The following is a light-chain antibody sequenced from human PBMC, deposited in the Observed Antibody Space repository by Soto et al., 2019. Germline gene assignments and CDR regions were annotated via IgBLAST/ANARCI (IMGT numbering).Light chain of an antibody. CDR1: SSDVGGYNS. Sequence: QSALTQPASVSGSPGQSITISCTGTSSDVGGYNSVSWYQHHPGKAPKLMIYEVSNRPSGFSNRFSGSKSGDTASLTISGLQAEDEADYYCSSYTSGSTLVVFGGGTKLTVL. V-gene: IGLV2-14*01. J-gene: IGLJ2*01. CDR3: SSYTSGSTLVV. CDR2: EVS.